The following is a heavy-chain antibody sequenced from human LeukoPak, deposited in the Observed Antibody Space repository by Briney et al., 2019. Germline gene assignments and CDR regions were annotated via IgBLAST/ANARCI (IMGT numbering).Heavy chain of an antibody. CDR3: AKEDDYYGSGGYHRGPFAY. D-gene: IGHD3-22*01. CDR2: ISGSGGNT. CDR1: GFTFNSYA. Sequence: GGSLRLSCAASGFTFNSYAMSWVRQAPGKGLEWVSIISGSGGNTYYADSVKGRFTISRDNSKNTLYLQMNSLRAEDTGVYYCAKEDDYYGSGGYHRGPFAYWGQGTLVTVSS. J-gene: IGHJ4*02. V-gene: IGHV3-23*01.